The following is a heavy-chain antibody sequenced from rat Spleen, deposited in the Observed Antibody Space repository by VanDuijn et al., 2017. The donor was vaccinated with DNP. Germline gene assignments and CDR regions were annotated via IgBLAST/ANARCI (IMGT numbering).Heavy chain of an antibody. CDR1: GFTFSDYA. Sequence: EVQLVESGGDLIQPGRSLKLSCTASGFTFSDYAMAWVRQPPKKGLEWVATIIYDGSTTYYRDSVKGRFTISRDTAKNTLYLHMDSLRSEDTATYYCARQGRREYFDYWGQGVMVTVSS. J-gene: IGHJ2*01. V-gene: IGHV5-17*01. CDR2: IIYDGSTT. D-gene: IGHD1-11*01. CDR3: ARQGRREYFDY.